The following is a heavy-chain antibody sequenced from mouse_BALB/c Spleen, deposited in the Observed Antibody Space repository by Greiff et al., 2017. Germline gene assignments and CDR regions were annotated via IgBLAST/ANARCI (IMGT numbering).Heavy chain of an antibody. Sequence: EVHLVESGGGLVKPGGSLKLSCAASGFTFSDYYMYWVRQTPEKRLEWVATISDGGSYTYYPDSVKGRFTISRDNAKNNLYLQMSSLKSEDTAMYYCARDRDYDGENLFAYWGQGTLVTVSA. J-gene: IGHJ3*01. CDR2: ISDGGSYT. CDR3: ARDRDYDGENLFAY. V-gene: IGHV5-4*02. D-gene: IGHD2-4*01. CDR1: GFTFSDYY.